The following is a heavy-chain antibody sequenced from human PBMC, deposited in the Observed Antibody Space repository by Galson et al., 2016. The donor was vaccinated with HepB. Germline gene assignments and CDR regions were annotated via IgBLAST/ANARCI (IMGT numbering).Heavy chain of an antibody. D-gene: IGHD2/OR15-2a*01. CDR3: ARRKKLTSSFVSTYYSYAMDA. V-gene: IGHV4-34*01. CDR2: INHREST. J-gene: IGHJ6*02. Sequence: SETLSLTCAVYGGSFSDYSWTWIRQPPGKGLEWIGEINHRESTNYDPSLKSRVAMSVDTSKNQFSLKLNSVTAADTAVYYCARRKKLTSSFVSTYYSYAMDAWGQGTTVTVSS. CDR1: GGSFSDYS.